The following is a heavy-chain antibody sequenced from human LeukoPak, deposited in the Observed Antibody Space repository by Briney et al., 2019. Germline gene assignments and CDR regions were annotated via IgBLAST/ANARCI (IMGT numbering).Heavy chain of an antibody. V-gene: IGHV3-30*04. D-gene: IGHD3-9*01. J-gene: IGHJ4*02. CDR1: GFNFQIYA. CDR2: ISYGGDNK. CDR3: SRDGPRDYDILTALDY. Sequence: GGSLRLSCAASGFNFQIYAMHWVRQAPGKGLEWVAIISYGGDNKYYADSVKGRFTISRDNSKSMLYLQMNGLRPEDTAVYYCSRDGPRDYDILTALDYWGQGTVVSVSS.